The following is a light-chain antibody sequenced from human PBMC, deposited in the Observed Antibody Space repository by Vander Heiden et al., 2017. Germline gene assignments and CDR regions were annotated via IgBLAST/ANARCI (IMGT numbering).Light chain of an antibody. Sequence: IQMTQSPSTLSASVGDRVTITCRASQSISSWLAWYQQKPGKAPKLLMYKASSLESGVPSRFSGSGFGTEFTLTISSLQPDDFATYYCQQYNSYSRYTFGQGTKLEIK. CDR2: KAS. V-gene: IGKV1-5*03. CDR1: QSISSW. CDR3: QQYNSYSRYT. J-gene: IGKJ2*01.